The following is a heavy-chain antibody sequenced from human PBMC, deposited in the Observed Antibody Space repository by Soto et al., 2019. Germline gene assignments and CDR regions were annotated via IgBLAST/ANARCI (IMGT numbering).Heavy chain of an antibody. Sequence: QVQLVQSGAEVKKPGSSVKVSCKSSGGTFSTYGFFWVRQAPGQGLEWMGGISPIFGTTNYAQKFQDRVTITAYQSTSPVYMQLPSLKSEDTAAYYCARGGVRVFHAPLGSEAWGQGTVVTVSS. J-gene: IGHJ5*02. D-gene: IGHD1-26*01. CDR1: GGTFSTYG. CDR2: ISPIFGTT. CDR3: ARGGVRVFHAPLGSEA. V-gene: IGHV1-69*01.